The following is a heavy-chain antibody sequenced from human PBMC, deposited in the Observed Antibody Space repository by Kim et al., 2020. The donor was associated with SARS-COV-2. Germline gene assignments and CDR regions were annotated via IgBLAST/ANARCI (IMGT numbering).Heavy chain of an antibody. CDR3: ARDRESSSWSGYFQH. J-gene: IGHJ1*01. Sequence: DSGTGRFTISRDNAKNSLYLQMNGLRAEDTAVYYCARDRESSSWSGYFQHWGQGTLVTVSS. V-gene: IGHV3-11*04. D-gene: IGHD6-13*01.